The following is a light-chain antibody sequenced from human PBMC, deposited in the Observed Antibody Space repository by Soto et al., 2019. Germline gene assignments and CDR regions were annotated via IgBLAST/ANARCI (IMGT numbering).Light chain of an antibody. CDR2: AS. V-gene: IGKV3-20*01. J-gene: IGKJ3*01. CDR3: QHYGTSAL. Sequence: EIVLTQSPGTLSLSPGERATLSCRASQSVSDSYLAWYQQKPGHAPRLLIYASSRATGIPDRFSGSGSGTDFTLTISRLEPEDFALYYCQHYGTSALFGPGTKVDIK. CDR1: QSVSDSY.